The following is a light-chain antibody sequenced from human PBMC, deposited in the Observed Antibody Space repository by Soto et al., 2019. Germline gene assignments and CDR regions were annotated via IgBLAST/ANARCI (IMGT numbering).Light chain of an antibody. J-gene: IGKJ4*02. Sequence: DIQMTQSPSSLSASVGDRVTITCRASQYISTYLNWYRQKPGKAPEVLIYSAPTLQSGVPSRFSGRGSGTDFTLTIIGLQAEDFATYYGQQSYTTPRTFGAGTKVDTK. CDR2: SAP. CDR3: QQSYTTPRT. CDR1: QYISTY. V-gene: IGKV1-39*01.